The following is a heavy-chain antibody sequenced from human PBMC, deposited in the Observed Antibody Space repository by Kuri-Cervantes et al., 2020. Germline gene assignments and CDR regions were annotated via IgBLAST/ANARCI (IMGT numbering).Heavy chain of an antibody. J-gene: IGHJ4*02. CDR1: GYTFTGYY. Sequence: ASVKVSCKASGYTFTGYYMHWVRQAPGQGLEWMGWSNPNSGGTNYAQKFQGWVTMTRDTSISTAYMELSSLRSEDTAVYYCARGPYGSGSYGGFADHWGQGTLVTVSS. CDR3: ARGPYGSGSYGGFADH. V-gene: IGHV1-2*04. CDR2: SNPNSGGT. D-gene: IGHD3-10*01.